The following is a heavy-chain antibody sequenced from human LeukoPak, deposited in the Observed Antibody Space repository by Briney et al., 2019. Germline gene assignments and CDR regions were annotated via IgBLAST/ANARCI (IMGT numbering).Heavy chain of an antibody. J-gene: IGHJ5*02. CDR3: ARDLEVTIFGVSKGFDP. V-gene: IGHV1-2*02. CDR1: GYTFTGYY. CDR2: INPNSGVT. Sequence: ASVKVSCKASGYTFTGYYLHWVRQAPGQGLEWMGWINPNSGVTNYAQKFQGRVTMTRDTSISTAYMELSRLRSDDTAVYYCARDLEVTIFGVSKGFDPWGQGTLVTVSS. D-gene: IGHD3-3*01.